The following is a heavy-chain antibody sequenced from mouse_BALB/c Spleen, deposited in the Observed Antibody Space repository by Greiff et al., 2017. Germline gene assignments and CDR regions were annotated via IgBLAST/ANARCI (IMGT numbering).Heavy chain of an antibody. J-gene: IGHJ4*01. V-gene: IGHV5-17*02. CDR2: ISSGSSTI. D-gene: IGHD4-1*01. Sequence: VQLKESGGGLVQPGGSRKLSCAASGFTFSSFGMHWVRQAPEKGLEWVAYISSGSSTIYYADTVKGRFTISRDNPKNTLFLQMTSLRSEDTAMYYCARRELGRGGYAMDYWGQGTSVTVSS. CDR1: GFTFSSFG. CDR3: ARRELGRGGYAMDY.